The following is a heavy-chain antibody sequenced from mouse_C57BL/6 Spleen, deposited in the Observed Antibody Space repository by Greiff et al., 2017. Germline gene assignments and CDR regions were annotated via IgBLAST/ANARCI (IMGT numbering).Heavy chain of an antibody. CDR2: IYPGDGDT. Sequence: QVQLQQSGPELVKPGASVKISCKASGYAFSSSWMNWVKQRPGKGLEWIGRIYPGDGDTNYNGKFKGKATLTADKSSSTAYMQLSSLTSEDSAVYFCAAKGDSSGFDYWGQGTTLTVSS. J-gene: IGHJ2*01. CDR1: GYAFSSSW. CDR3: AAKGDSSGFDY. D-gene: IGHD3-2*02. V-gene: IGHV1-82*01.